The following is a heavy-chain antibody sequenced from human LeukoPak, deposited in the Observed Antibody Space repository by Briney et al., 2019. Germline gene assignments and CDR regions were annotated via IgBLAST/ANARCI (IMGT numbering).Heavy chain of an antibody. CDR2: ILYDGSNK. Sequence: GRSLTLSCAASGFPFSSYGMHWVRQAPGRGLEWVAVILYDGSNKYYADSVKGRFTISRDNSNNTLYLQMNSLRAEDTAVLYCAKELPTSTGYLRYLVYWGERTPVTVSS. CDR1: GFPFSSYG. J-gene: IGHJ4*02. CDR3: AKELPTSTGYLRYLVY. V-gene: IGHV3-30*18. D-gene: IGHD6-13*01.